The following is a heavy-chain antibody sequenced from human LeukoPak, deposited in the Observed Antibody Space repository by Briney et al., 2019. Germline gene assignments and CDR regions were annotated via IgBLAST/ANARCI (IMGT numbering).Heavy chain of an antibody. Sequence: SETLSLTCTVSGGSISRYYWSWIRQHPGKGLEWIGYISYSGSTTYNSSLKSRVTISLDTSQNQFSLKLTSVTPADTAVYYCAKTAKYYYGSETYYFFEYWGQGTLVTVSS. CDR3: AKTAKYYYGSETYYFFEY. J-gene: IGHJ4*02. CDR1: GGSISRYY. CDR2: ISYSGST. D-gene: IGHD3-10*01. V-gene: IGHV4-59*01.